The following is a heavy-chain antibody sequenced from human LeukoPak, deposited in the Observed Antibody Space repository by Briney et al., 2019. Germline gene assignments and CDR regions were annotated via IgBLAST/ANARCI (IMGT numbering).Heavy chain of an antibody. V-gene: IGHV1-46*01. CDR1: GYTFTSYD. J-gene: IGHJ3*02. Sequence: ASVKVSCKASGYTFTSYDINWVRQATGQGLEWMGIINPSGGSTTYAQKFQGRVTMTRDMSTSTVYMELSSLRSEDTAVYSCARGEYSSPRSAFDIWGQGTMVTVSS. CDR3: ARGEYSSPRSAFDI. CDR2: INPSGGST. D-gene: IGHD6-6*01.